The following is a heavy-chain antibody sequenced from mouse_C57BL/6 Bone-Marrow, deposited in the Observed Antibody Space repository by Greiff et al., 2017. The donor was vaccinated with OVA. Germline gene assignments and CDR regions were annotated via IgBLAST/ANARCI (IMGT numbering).Heavy chain of an antibody. CDR3: ARYDYSNYDYAMDY. D-gene: IGHD2-5*01. CDR2: IDPSDSYT. CDR1: GYTFTSYW. J-gene: IGHJ4*01. V-gene: IGHV1-69*01. Sequence: QVQLQQPGAELVMPGASVKLSCKASGYTFTSYWMHWVKQRPGQGLEWIGEIDPSDSYTNYNQKFKGKSTLTVDKSSNTAYMQLSSLTSEDSAVYYCARYDYSNYDYAMDYWGQGTSVTVSS.